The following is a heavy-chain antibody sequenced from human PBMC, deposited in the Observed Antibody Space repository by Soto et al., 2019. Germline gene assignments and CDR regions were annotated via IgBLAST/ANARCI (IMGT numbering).Heavy chain of an antibody. CDR2: ISSSTSTI. CDR3: AKDIGPHATVVTPGY. D-gene: IGHD4-17*01. Sequence: GGSLRLSCAASGFTFSSYSMNWVRQAPGKGLEWVSYISSSTSTIYYADSVKGRFTISRDNAKNSLYLQMNSLRTEDTALYYCAKDIGPHATVVTPGYWGQGTLVTVSS. CDR1: GFTFSSYS. V-gene: IGHV3-48*01. J-gene: IGHJ4*02.